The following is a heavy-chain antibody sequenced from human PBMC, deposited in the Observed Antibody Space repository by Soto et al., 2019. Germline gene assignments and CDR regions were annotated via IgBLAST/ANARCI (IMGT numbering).Heavy chain of an antibody. CDR3: ARGVGDIVLMVYENYYYYGMDV. D-gene: IGHD2-8*01. CDR2: INHSGST. CDR1: GGSFSGYY. Sequence: SETLSLTSAVYGGSFSGYYWSWIRQPPGKGLKWIGEINHSGSTNYNPSLKSRVTISVDTSKNQFSLKLSSVTAADTAVYYCARGVGDIVLMVYENYYYYGMDVWGQGTTVTVSS. J-gene: IGHJ6*02. V-gene: IGHV4-34*01.